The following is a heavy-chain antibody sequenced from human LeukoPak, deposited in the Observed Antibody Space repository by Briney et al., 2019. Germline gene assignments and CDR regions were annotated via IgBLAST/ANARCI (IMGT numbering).Heavy chain of an antibody. D-gene: IGHD1-1*01. CDR3: ARRQGTALNFDY. V-gene: IGHV1-18*01. J-gene: IGHJ4*02. Sequence: ASVKVSCKASGYTFSSYGFSWVRQAPGQGLEWMGWINAYNGNTNYAQNLQGRVTMTTDTSTSTAYMELRSLRSDDTAVYYCARRQGTALNFDYWGQGTLVTVSS. CDR2: INAYNGNT. CDR1: GYTFSSYG.